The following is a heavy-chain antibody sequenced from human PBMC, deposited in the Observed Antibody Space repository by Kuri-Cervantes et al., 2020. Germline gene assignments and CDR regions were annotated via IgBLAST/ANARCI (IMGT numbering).Heavy chain of an antibody. D-gene: IGHD4-23*01. CDR3: ARVWDYSGNPWYFDY. CDR1: GFTFSSYS. V-gene: IGHV3-48*01. CDR2: ISGSSRTI. Sequence: GGSLRLSCAASGFTFSSYSMNWVRQAPGKGLEWVSYISGSSRTIYYADSVKGRFTISIDNAKNMLYLQMDSLRVEDTAVYYCARVWDYSGNPWYFDYWGRGTLVTVSS. J-gene: IGHJ4*02.